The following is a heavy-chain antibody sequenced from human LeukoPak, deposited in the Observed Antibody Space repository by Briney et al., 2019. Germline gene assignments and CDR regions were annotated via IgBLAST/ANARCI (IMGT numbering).Heavy chain of an antibody. CDR2: IYYSGST. J-gene: IGHJ4*02. D-gene: IGHD4-17*01. V-gene: IGHV4-59*08. CDR3: ARSAYHYGDFSF. Sequence: PSETLSLTCTVSGGSISSYYWSWIRQPPGKGLEWIGYIYYSGSTNYNPSLKSRVTISVDTSKNQFSLKLSSVTAADTAVYYCARSAYHYGDFSFWGQGTLVTVSS. CDR1: GGSISSYY.